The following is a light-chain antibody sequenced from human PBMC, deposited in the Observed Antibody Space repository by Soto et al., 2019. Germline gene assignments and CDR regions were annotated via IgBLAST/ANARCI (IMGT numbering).Light chain of an antibody. CDR3: MQALQIPLT. J-gene: IGKJ2*01. Sequence: AIQMTQSPSSLSASVGDRVTITCRASQDIRNDLGWYQQKPGKAPKLLIYAASSLQTGVPSRFSGSGSGTDFTLKISRVEAEDVGVYYCMQALQIPLTFGQGTKLDIK. CDR1: QDIRND. V-gene: IGKV1-6*01. CDR2: AAS.